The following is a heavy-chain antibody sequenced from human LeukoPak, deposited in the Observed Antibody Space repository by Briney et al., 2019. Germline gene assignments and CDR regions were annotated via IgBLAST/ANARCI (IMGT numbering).Heavy chain of an antibody. J-gene: IGHJ3*02. CDR1: GFIFSSYA. V-gene: IGHV3-74*01. CDR2: ISTDGSRT. CDR3: TREDYYDSSDYSPDDAFDI. D-gene: IGHD3-22*01. Sequence: GGSLRLSCAASGFIFSSYAMHWVRQAPGKGLVWVSRISTDGSRTRYADSVKGRFTISRDNAKNTLYLQMNSLRAEDTAVYYCTREDYYDSSDYSPDDAFDIWGQGTMVTVSS.